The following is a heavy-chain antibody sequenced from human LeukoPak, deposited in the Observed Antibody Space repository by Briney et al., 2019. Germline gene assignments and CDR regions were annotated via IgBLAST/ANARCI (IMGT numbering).Heavy chain of an antibody. V-gene: IGHV4-4*07. CDR1: GGSISSYY. J-gene: IGHJ3*02. CDR3: ARGQGSSWYSDAFDI. D-gene: IGHD6-13*01. Sequence: SETLSLTCTVSGGSISSYYWSWIRQPAGKGLEWIGRIYTSGSTNYNPSLKSRVTMSVDTSKNQFSLKLSSVTAADTAVYYCARGQGSSWYSDAFDIWGQGTMVTVSS. CDR2: IYTSGST.